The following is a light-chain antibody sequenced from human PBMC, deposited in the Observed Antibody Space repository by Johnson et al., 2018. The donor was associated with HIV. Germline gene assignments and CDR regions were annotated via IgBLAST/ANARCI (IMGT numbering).Light chain of an antibody. Sequence: QSVLTQPPSVSAAPGQKVTISCSGSSSNIGNNYVSWYQQLPGTAPKLLIYDNKNRPSGTPDRFSPSKSGTPATLDLTPLHTAAEADYYCGAWDSGLTAHFVFGSGTTITVL. J-gene: IGLJ1*01. CDR1: SSNIGNNY. CDR3: GAWDSGLTAHFV. CDR2: DNK. V-gene: IGLV1-51*01.